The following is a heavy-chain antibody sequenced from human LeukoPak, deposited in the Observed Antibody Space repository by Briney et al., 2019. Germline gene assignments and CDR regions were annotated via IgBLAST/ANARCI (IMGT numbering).Heavy chain of an antibody. Sequence: GGSLRLSCAASGFTFSNYEMNWVRQAPGKGLEWVAVIWYDGSNKYYADSVKGRFTISRDNSKNTLYLQMNSLRAEDTAVYYCARENSGTGAWGFDYWGQGTLVTVSS. V-gene: IGHV3-33*08. D-gene: IGHD1-1*01. J-gene: IGHJ4*02. CDR3: ARENSGTGAWGFDY. CDR2: IWYDGSNK. CDR1: GFTFSNYE.